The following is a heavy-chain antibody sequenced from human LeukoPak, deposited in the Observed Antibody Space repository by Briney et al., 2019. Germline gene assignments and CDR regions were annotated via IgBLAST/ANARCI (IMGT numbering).Heavy chain of an antibody. V-gene: IGHV4-34*01. Sequence: SETLSVTCAVYGGSFSDYYWSWIRQPPGKGLEWIGEINHSGDTKYNPSLKSRVTISVDTSKNQFSLKVSSVTAADTAVYYCARIQLWPLHYFDYWGQGTLVTVSS. J-gene: IGHJ4*02. CDR1: GGSFSDYY. D-gene: IGHD5-18*01. CDR2: INHSGDT. CDR3: ARIQLWPLHYFDY.